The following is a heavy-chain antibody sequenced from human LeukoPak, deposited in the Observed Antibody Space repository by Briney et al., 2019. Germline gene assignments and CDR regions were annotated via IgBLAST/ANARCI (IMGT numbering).Heavy chain of an antibody. CDR2: ISGSGGST. CDR1: GFTFSSYA. V-gene: IGHV3-23*01. CDR3: AKPLLDYDFWSGYYNPPFDY. Sequence: GGSLRLSCAASGFTFSSYAMSWVRQAPGKGLEWVSAISGSGGSTYYADSVKGRFTISRDNSKNTLYLQMNSLRAEDTAVYYCAKPLLDYDFWSGYYNPPFDYWGQGTLVTVSS. D-gene: IGHD3-3*01. J-gene: IGHJ4*02.